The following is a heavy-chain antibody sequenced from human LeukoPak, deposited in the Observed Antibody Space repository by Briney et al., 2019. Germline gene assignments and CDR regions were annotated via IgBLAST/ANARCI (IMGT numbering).Heavy chain of an antibody. CDR1: GGSISSGDYY. D-gene: IGHD3-22*01. J-gene: IGHJ3*02. CDR2: IYYSGST. CDR3: ARDYWYYDTSQGAFDI. Sequence: PSETLSLTCTVSGGSISSGDYYWSWIRQPPGKGLEWIGYIYYSGSTYYNPSLKSRVTISVDTSKNQFSLKLSSVTAADTAVYYCARDYWYYDTSQGAFDIWGQGTMVTVSS. V-gene: IGHV4-30-4*02.